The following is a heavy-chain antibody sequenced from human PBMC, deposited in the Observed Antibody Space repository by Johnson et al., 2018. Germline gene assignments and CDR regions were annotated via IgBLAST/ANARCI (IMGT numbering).Heavy chain of an antibody. CDR1: GFIFSKYR. J-gene: IGHJ3*01. CDR2: IDHSSTYT. CDR3: SGDSFDV. V-gene: IGHV3-21*06. Sequence: VQLVESGGGLVKPGGSLRLSSTASGFIFSKYRMNWVRQAPGKGPEWVSAIDHSSTYTYYADSVKGRFTISRETAKNLLYLQMNSLGAEDTAVYYWSGDSFDVWGQGTMVTVSA.